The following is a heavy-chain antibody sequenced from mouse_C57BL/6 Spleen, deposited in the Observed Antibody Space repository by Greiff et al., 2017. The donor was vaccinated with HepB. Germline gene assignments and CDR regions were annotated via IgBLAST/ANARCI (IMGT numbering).Heavy chain of an antibody. CDR1: GYTFTSYW. J-gene: IGHJ3*01. Sequence: VKLKQPGAELVKPGASVKLSCKASGYTFTSYWMQWVKQRPGQGLEWIGEIDPSDSYTNYNQKFKGKATLTVDTSSSTAYMQLSSLTSEDSAVYYCARSGHYYGSSYQFAYWGQGTLVTVSA. D-gene: IGHD1-1*01. CDR2: IDPSDSYT. CDR3: ARSGHYYGSSYQFAY. V-gene: IGHV1-50*01.